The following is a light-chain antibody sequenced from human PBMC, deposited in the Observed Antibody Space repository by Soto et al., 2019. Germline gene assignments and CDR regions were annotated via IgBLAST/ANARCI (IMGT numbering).Light chain of an antibody. CDR2: AAS. CDR3: QQLNSYPRT. J-gene: IGKJ1*01. Sequence: DIQLTQSPSFLSASVGDRVTITCRARQGISSYLAWYQQKPGKAPKLLIYAASTLQSGVPSRFSGSGSGTEFTLSISSLQPADFATYYCQQLNSYPRTLGQGTKVEIK. CDR1: QGISSY. V-gene: IGKV1-9*01.